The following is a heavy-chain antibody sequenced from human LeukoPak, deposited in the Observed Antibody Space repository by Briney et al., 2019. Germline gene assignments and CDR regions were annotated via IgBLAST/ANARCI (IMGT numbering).Heavy chain of an antibody. V-gene: IGHV3-23*01. J-gene: IGHJ4*02. CDR2: ISGSGGST. CDR3: AKAGEYSGYDWEYYFDY. CDR1: GFTFSSYA. Sequence: GGSLRLSCAASGFTFSSYAMSWVRQAPGKGLEWVSAISGSGGSTHYADSVKGRFTISRDNSKNTLYLQMNSLRAEDTAVYYCAKAGEYSGYDWEYYFDYWGQGTLVTVSS. D-gene: IGHD5-12*01.